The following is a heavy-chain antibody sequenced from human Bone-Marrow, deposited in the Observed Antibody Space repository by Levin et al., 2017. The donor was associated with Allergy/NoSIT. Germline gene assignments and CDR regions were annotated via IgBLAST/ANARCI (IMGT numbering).Heavy chain of an antibody. V-gene: IGHV1-8*01. D-gene: IGHD3-16*01. CDR3: ARQVYAFANWLDP. J-gene: IGHJ5*02. Sequence: GESLKISCKTSGYTFTDFDIYWVRRAQGQGLEWLGWMNPRSGNTGYGQKFQGRVTMTRDTSISTAYMELTSLGSDDTAVYFCARQVYAFANWLDPWGQGTQVTVSS. CDR1: GYTFTDFD. CDR2: MNPRSGNT.